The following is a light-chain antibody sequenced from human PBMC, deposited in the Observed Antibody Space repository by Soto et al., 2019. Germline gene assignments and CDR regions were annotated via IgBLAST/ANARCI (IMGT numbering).Light chain of an antibody. J-gene: IGKJ1*01. Sequence: DIVMTQSPDSLAVSLGERATINCKSSQSVLHSSNNKNYLAWYQQKPGQPPKLLIYWASTRESGVPDRFSGSGSGTDFTLTISSLQAEDVAVYYCQQYYVAPRTFGQGTKVEIK. CDR3: QQYYVAPRT. CDR2: WAS. CDR1: QSVLHSSNNKNY. V-gene: IGKV4-1*01.